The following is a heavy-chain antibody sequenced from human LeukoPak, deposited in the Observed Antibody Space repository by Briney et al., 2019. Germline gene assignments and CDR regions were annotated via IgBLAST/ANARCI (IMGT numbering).Heavy chain of an antibody. CDR3: AKGVGGSYYYGMDV. D-gene: IGHD1-26*01. J-gene: IGHJ6*02. V-gene: IGHV3-43*01. CDR2: ISWDGGST. CDR1: GFTFDDYT. Sequence: GGSLRLSCAASGFTFDDYTMHWVRQAPGKGLEWVSLISWDGGSTYYADSVKGRFTISRDNSKNSQYLQMNSLRTEDTALYYCAKGVGGSYYYGMDVWGQGTTVTVSS.